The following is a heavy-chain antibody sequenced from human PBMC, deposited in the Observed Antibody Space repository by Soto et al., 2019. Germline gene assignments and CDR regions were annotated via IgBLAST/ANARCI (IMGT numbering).Heavy chain of an antibody. CDR1: GYTFSSYD. CDR2: LNPNSGDT. Sequence: QVQLVQSGAEVKKPGASVKVSCKASGYTFSSYDINWVRQATGQGLEWMGWLNPNSGDTGYAQKFQGRVTLTRNTSIYTAYIELSSLTSDYTAVYYCATSGGGWYLYWGQGTMVTVSS. J-gene: IGHJ4*02. D-gene: IGHD6-19*01. CDR3: ATSGGGWYLY. V-gene: IGHV1-8*01.